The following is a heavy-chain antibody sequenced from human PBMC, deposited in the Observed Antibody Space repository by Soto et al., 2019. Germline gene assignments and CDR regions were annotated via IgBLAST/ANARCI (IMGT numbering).Heavy chain of an antibody. D-gene: IGHD3-10*01. CDR3: AKVFYDSGTTFFGVDV. CDR1: GFSFDNFA. J-gene: IGHJ6*02. Sequence: EVQLLESGGGLVQPGGSLRLSCVGSGFSFDNFAMRWVRQAPGKGLEWVSSISARSSTTYYAGSVKGRFTISRDNSKNTLYLQMKSLTAEDTAVYYCAKVFYDSGTTFFGVDVWGQGTTVTVSS. V-gene: IGHV3-23*01. CDR2: ISARSSTT.